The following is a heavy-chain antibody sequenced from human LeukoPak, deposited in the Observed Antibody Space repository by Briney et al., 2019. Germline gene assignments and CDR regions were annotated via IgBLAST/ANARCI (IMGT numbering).Heavy chain of an antibody. V-gene: IGHV3-20*04. D-gene: IGHD2/OR15-2a*01. J-gene: IGHJ4*02. Sequence: RPGGSLRLSCAGSGFKFDDYGMNWVRQVPGKGLEWISAIRNGGSTHYADSVRGRFTISRDNARNSMFLHMNSLRAEDTALYFCARDGTTIGDDYFPNWSQGILVTVSS. CDR3: ARDGTTIGDDYFPN. CDR2: IRNGGST. CDR1: GFKFDDYG.